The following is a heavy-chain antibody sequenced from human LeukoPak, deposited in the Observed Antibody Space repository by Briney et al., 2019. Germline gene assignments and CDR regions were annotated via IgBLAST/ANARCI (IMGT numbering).Heavy chain of an antibody. D-gene: IGHD3-16*01. V-gene: IGHV4-4*07. CDR2: IYASGST. J-gene: IGHJ4*02. Sequence: PSETLSLTCTVSGGSISSYYWTWIRQPAGKGLEWIGRIYASGSTDYNPSLKSRVTMSVDTSKNQFSLKLSSVTAADTAVYYRAREGRGSHSGYWGQGTLVTVSS. CDR3: AREGRGSHSGY. CDR1: GGSISSYY.